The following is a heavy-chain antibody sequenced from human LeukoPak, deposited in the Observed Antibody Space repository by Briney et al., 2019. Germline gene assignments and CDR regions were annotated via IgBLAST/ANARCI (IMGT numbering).Heavy chain of an antibody. CDR2: IWYDGRDK. J-gene: IGHJ4*02. V-gene: IGHV3-33*01. Sequence: PGRSLRLSCAASGFTFSSYGMHWVRQAPGKGLEWVAVIWYDGRDKYYADSVKGRFTISRDNSKNTLYLQMNGLRAEDTAVYYCARDHRTTVTVYYFDYWGQGTLVTVSS. CDR1: GFTFSSYG. CDR3: ARDHRTTVTVYYFDY. D-gene: IGHD4-17*01.